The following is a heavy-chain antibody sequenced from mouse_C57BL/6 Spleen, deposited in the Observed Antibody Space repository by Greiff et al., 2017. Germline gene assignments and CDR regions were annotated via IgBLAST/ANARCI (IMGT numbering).Heavy chain of an antibody. J-gene: IGHJ4*01. V-gene: IGHV1-64*01. D-gene: IGHD1-1*01. CDR3: AVITTVVARAMDY. CDR2: IHPNSGST. CDR1: GYTFTSYW. Sequence: QVQLQQPGAELVKPGASVKLSCKASGYTFTSYWMHWVKQRPGQCLEWIGMIHPNSGSTNYNEKFKSKATLTVDKSSSTAYMQLSSLTSEDSAVYYCAVITTVVARAMDYWGQGTSVTVSS.